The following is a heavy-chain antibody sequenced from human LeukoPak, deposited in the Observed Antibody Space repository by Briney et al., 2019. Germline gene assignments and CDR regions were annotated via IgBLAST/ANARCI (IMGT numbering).Heavy chain of an antibody. D-gene: IGHD5-12*01. J-gene: IGHJ4*02. CDR2: INPDSSGT. CDR1: GYTFSDYY. V-gene: IGHV1-2*02. CDR3: ARDWGYGDY. Sequence: ASVKVSCKTSGYTFSDYYMHWVRQAPGQGLEWMGWINPDSSGTNYAQKFQGRVTMTRDTSISTAYMELSRLRSDDTAVYYCARDWGYGDYWGQGTLVTVSS.